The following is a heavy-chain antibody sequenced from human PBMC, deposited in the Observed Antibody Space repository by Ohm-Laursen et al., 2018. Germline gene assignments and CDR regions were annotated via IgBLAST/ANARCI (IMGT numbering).Heavy chain of an antibody. D-gene: IGHD2-15*01. V-gene: IGHV3-23*01. CDR1: GFTFSSYA. J-gene: IGHJ3*02. Sequence: SLRLSCTASGFTFSSYAMSWVRQAPGKGLEWVLAISGSGGSTYYADSVKGRFTISRDNSKNTLFLQMSSLRAEDTAVYYCASLGYCSGGSCLWAFDIWGQGTMVTVSS. CDR3: ASLGYCSGGSCLWAFDI. CDR2: ISGSGGST.